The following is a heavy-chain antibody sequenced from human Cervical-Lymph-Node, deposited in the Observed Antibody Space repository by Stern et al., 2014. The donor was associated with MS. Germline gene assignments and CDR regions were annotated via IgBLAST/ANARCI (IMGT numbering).Heavy chain of an antibody. Sequence: VQLVESGSVAKKPGSSVKVSCKVSGGTFSTERISWVRQAPGQGLEWRGFIIPIFGPADYARQFQDRVTIIADESTSEVHMELSSLRSEDTGVYYCARLGSGYDSSYLDFWGQGSLVTVSS. D-gene: IGHD5-12*01. CDR1: GGTFSTER. J-gene: IGHJ4*02. CDR3: ARLGSGYDSSYLDF. CDR2: IIPIFGPA. V-gene: IGHV1-69*01.